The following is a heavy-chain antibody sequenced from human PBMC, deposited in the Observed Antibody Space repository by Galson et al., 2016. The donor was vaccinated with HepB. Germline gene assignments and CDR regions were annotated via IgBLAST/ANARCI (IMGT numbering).Heavy chain of an antibody. CDR2: ISGSGDTT. V-gene: IGHV3-23*01. D-gene: IGHD3-22*01. J-gene: IGHJ4*02. Sequence: SLRLSCAGTGFTFSTYAMRWVRQAPGKRLEWVSAISGSGDTTYYADSVKGRFTISRDNSRNTVYVQINSLRAEDTAICYCTMISWSTSSGFGFWGQGTRVTVSS. CDR1: GFTFSTYA. CDR3: TMISWSTSSGFGF.